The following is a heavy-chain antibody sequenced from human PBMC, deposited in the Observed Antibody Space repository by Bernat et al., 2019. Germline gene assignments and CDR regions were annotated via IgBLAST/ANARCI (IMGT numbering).Heavy chain of an antibody. D-gene: IGHD3-16*01. J-gene: IGHJ4*02. Sequence: EVQLVESGGGVVRPGGSLRLSCAASGFTFDDYGMSWVRQAPGKGLEWVSGINWTGGGTGYADSVKGRFTISRDNAKNSLYLQMNSLRAEDTALYYCANDGDYVWGSERRGSFDYWGQGTLVTVSS. CDR2: INWTGGGT. V-gene: IGHV3-20*04. CDR1: GFTFDDYG. CDR3: ANDGDYVWGSERRGSFDY.